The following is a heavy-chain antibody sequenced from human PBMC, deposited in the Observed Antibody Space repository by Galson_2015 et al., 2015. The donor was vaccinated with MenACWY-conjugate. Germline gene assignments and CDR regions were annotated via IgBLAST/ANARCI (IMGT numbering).Heavy chain of an antibody. CDR2: INPGGSST. CDR3: AKTRGASFSFDS. D-gene: IGHD1-26*01. J-gene: IGHJ4*02. CDR1: GFIFNTYW. Sequence: SLRLSCAASGFIFNTYWMHWVRQAPGKGLVWVSRINPGGSSTTYADSVKDRFTISRDNAKNTLYLQMNSLRPEDTAVFYCAKTRGASFSFDSWGQGSLVTVPS. V-gene: IGHV3-74*01.